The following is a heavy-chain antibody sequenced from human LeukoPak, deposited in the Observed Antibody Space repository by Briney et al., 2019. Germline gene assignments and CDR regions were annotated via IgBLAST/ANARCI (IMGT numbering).Heavy chain of an antibody. V-gene: IGHV3-23*01. Sequence: PGGSLRLSCAASGFTFSSYAMSWVRQAPGKGLEWVSAISGSGGTTYYANSVKGRFTFSRDNSKNTLYLQMNSLRAEDTAIYYCARMIRDHGDSNWFDPWGQGTLVTVSS. CDR1: GFTFSSYA. J-gene: IGHJ5*02. D-gene: IGHD4-17*01. CDR2: ISGSGGTT. CDR3: ARMIRDHGDSNWFDP.